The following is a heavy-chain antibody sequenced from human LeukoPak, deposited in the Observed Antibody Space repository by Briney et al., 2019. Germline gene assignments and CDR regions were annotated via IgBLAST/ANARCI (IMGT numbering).Heavy chain of an antibody. D-gene: IGHD4-23*01. Sequence: PSETLSLTCTVSGGSISSWTYSWGWIRQPPGKGLEWIGTIYYGGTNYYNPSLKSRVTISVDTSKNQSSLNLNSVTAADTAVYYCAYGSNSAADHWGQGTLVTVSS. J-gene: IGHJ4*02. CDR2: IYYGGTN. V-gene: IGHV4-39*01. CDR3: AYGSNSAADH. CDR1: GGSISSWTYS.